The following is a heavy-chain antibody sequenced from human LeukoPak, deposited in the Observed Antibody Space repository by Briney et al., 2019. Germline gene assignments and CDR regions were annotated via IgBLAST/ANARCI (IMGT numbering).Heavy chain of an antibody. Sequence: SETLSLTCAVAGGSISSWNWWSWVRQPPGKGLEWIGEIYYSGSTKYNPSLKSRVTISVDTSKNQFSLKLSSVTAADTAVYYCARDSSDYYFDYWGQGTLVTVSS. J-gene: IGHJ4*02. CDR3: ARDSSDYYFDY. CDR1: GGSISSWNW. V-gene: IGHV4-4*02. CDR2: IYYSGST.